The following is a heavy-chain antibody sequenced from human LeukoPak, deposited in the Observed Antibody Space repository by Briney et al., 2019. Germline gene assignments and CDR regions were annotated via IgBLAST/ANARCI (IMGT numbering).Heavy chain of an antibody. J-gene: IGHJ5*02. Sequence: ASVKVSCKASGYTFTGYYMHWVRQAPGQGLEWMGWINPNSGGTNYAQKFQGRVTMTRDTSIGTAYMELSRLRSDDTAVYYCARTQYCTNGVCDNWFDPWGQGTLVTVSS. D-gene: IGHD2-8*01. V-gene: IGHV1-2*02. CDR1: GYTFTGYY. CDR3: ARTQYCTNGVCDNWFDP. CDR2: INPNSGGT.